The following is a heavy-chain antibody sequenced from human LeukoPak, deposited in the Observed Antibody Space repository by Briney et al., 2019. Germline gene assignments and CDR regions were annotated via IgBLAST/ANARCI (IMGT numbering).Heavy chain of an antibody. CDR3: AKDIRGSGDSSVLFDY. V-gene: IGHV3-9*03. D-gene: IGHD3-22*01. J-gene: IGHJ4*02. Sequence: GRSLRLSCAASGFTFDDYAMHWVRQAPGKGLEWVSGISWNSGSIVYADSVKGRFTISRDNAKNSLYLQMNSLRAEDMALYYCAKDIRGSGDSSVLFDYWGQGTLVTVSS. CDR2: ISWNSGSI. CDR1: GFTFDDYA.